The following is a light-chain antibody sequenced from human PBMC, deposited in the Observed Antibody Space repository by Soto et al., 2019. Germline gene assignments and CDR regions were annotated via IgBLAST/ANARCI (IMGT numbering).Light chain of an antibody. V-gene: IGLV2-14*03. Sequence: QSALTQPASVSGSPEQSVTISCTGTSSDVGVNKYVCWYQKHPGKDAKLMIYGVSNRPSGISNLFSGSKSVNTAFLTISGRQPEDEADYYCSSFTGPTTLDVFGTGSKVTVL. CDR3: SSFTGPTTLDV. CDR1: SSDVGVNKY. J-gene: IGLJ1*01. CDR2: GVS.